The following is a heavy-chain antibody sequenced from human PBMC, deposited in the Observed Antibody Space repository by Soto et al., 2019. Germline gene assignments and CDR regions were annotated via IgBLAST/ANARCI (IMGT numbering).Heavy chain of an antibody. J-gene: IGHJ4*02. CDR3: ARGGTHYFDY. CDR2: IDQDGTEI. D-gene: IGHD1-26*01. CDR1: GFTFSTYW. V-gene: IGHV3-7*03. Sequence: VQLVESGGGLVQPGGSLRLSCAASGFTFSTYWMSWVRQAPGKGLEWVANIDQDGTEIYYVDSVKGRFTISRDNTKNSLFLQMNSLRAEDTAVYYCARGGTHYFDYWGQGSLVTVSS.